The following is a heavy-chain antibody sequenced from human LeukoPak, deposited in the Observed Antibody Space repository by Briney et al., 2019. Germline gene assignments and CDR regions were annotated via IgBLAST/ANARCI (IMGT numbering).Heavy chain of an antibody. V-gene: IGHV3-21*01. CDR2: ISSSSSCI. D-gene: IGHD3-22*01. Sequence: GGSLRLSCAASGFTFSSYSMNWVRQAPGKGLEWVSSISSSSSCIYYADSVKGRFTISRDNAKNSLYLQMNSLRAEDTAVYYCARTYYYDSSAFDAFDIWGQGTMVTVSS. J-gene: IGHJ3*02. CDR3: ARTYYYDSSAFDAFDI. CDR1: GFTFSSYS.